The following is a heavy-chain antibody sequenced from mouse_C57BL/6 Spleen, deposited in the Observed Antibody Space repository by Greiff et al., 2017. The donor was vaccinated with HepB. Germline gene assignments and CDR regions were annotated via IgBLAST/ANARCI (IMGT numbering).Heavy chain of an antibody. CDR2: IDPSDSYT. CDR1: GYTFTSYW. Sequence: VQLQQPGAELVRPGTSVKLSCKASGYTFTSYWMHWVKQRPGQGLEWIGVIDPSDSYTNYNQKFKGKATLTVDTSSSTAYMQLSSLTSEDSAVYDCARGRDYGGYFDVWGTGTTVTVSS. CDR3: ARGRDYGGYFDV. V-gene: IGHV1-59*01. J-gene: IGHJ1*03. D-gene: IGHD2-4*01.